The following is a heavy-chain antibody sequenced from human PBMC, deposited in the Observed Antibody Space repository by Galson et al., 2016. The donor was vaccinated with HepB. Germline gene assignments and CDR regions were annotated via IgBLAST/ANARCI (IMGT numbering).Heavy chain of an antibody. CDR2: IYRDGSGT. J-gene: IGHJ4*02. V-gene: IGHV3-74*01. D-gene: IGHD5-24*01. CDR1: GFSFSSYW. CDR3: VRDGDAYNFDF. Sequence: SLRLSCAASGFSFSSYWMHWVRQAPGKGLVWVSRIYRDGSGTNYADSVKGRFTMSRDNAKNTMYLQMNSLRAEDTAVYYCVRDGDAYNFDFWGQGTLVTVSS.